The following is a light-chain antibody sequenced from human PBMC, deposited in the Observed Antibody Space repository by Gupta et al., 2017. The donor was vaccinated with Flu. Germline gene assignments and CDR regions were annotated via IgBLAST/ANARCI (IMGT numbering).Light chain of an antibody. J-gene: IGKJ2*01. CDR1: QSLVHRDGNTF. V-gene: IGKV2-24*01. CDR2: KIS. CDR3: RQTRHFPPFT. Sequence: DIVMTQTPLSLPVTLGQPASISCRSSQSLVHRDGNTFLSWLHQRPAQQPRLLIYKISNRFAGVADRFIGSGGGRNVSLKITRGEEEDVGVYYYRQTRHFPPFTFGQGTKLDIK.